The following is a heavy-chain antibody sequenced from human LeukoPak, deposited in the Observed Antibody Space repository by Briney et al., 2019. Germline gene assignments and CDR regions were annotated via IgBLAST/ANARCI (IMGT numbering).Heavy chain of an antibody. Sequence: SQTLSLTCGISGDSVSSKSGGWNWIRQSPSRGLEWLGRTYYTSKWYNEYAVSMKSRITINSDTSKNQLSLHLGSVTPEDTAVYYCAREQLWSGPNRFDSWGQGTLVTVSS. D-gene: IGHD3-10*02. CDR2: TYYTSKWYN. J-gene: IGHJ5*01. V-gene: IGHV6-1*01. CDR1: GDSVSSKSGG. CDR3: AREQLWSGPNRFDS.